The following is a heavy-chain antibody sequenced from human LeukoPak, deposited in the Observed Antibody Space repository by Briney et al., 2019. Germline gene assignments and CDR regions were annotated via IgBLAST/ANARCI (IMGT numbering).Heavy chain of an antibody. J-gene: IGHJ3*02. D-gene: IGHD3-16*02. V-gene: IGHV3-23*01. Sequence: GGPWSSPCQPSGLTFSGFPLAGFPKAQGKGLNGVPAFSGRGGGTYYADSVKGRFTISRDNSKNTLYLQMNSLRAEDTAVYYCAKDGPYDYVWGSYRPFTFDIWGQGTMVTVSS. CDR3: AKDGPYDYVWGSYRPFTFDI. CDR2: FSGRGGGT. CDR1: GLTFSGFP.